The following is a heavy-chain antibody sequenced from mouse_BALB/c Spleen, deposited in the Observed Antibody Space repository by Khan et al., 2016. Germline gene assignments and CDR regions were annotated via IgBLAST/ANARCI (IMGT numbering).Heavy chain of an antibody. CDR3: ARSDCDYEGNFDY. D-gene: IGHD2-4*01. CDR1: GFTFSSFG. J-gene: IGHJ2*01. Sequence: EVELVESGGGLVQPGGSRKLSCAASGFTFSSFGMHWVRQAPEKGLEWVAYISSGSSTIYYADTVKGRFTISRDNPKNTLFLQMTSLRSEDTAMYYCARSDCDYEGNFDYWGQGTTLTVSS. CDR2: ISSGSSTI. V-gene: IGHV5-17*02.